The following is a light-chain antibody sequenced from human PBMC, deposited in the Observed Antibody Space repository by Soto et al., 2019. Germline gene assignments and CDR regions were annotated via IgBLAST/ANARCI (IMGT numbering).Light chain of an antibody. J-gene: IGKJ1*01. CDR2: GAS. V-gene: IGKV3-15*01. CDR3: QQYNDWPPWT. CDR1: QSVSNN. Sequence: ERVMTKSPATLSVSPGERATLSCRASQSVSNNLAWYQQKPGQAPRLLIYGASTRATGIQARFSGSGSGTEFTLTISSLQSEDFAVYYCQQYNDWPPWTFGQGTKVEIK.